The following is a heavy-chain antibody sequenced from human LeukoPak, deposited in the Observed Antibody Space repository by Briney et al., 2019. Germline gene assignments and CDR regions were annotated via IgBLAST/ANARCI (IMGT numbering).Heavy chain of an antibody. D-gene: IGHD2-21*01. CDR1: GFSLSDYG. Sequence: PGRSLRLSCAASGFSLSDYGKHWVRQAPGKGLEWVALISSDGFNEYYADSVRGRFTISRDTSKNTLYLQINSLKTEDTAIYYCARYSNHFYYSGMDVWGQGTTVTVSS. J-gene: IGHJ6*02. CDR2: ISSDGFNE. V-gene: IGHV3-30-3*01. CDR3: ARYSNHFYYSGMDV.